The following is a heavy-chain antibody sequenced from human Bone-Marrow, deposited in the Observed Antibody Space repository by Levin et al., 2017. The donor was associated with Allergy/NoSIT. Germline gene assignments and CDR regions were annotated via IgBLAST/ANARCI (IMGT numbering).Heavy chain of an antibody. J-gene: IGHJ6*02. V-gene: IGHV1-69*13. CDR3: ASGWRYNWNYIGMDV. D-gene: IGHD1-7*01. CDR2: IIPIFGTA. CDR1: GGTFSSYA. Sequence: GASVKVSCKASGGTFSSYAISWVRQAPGQGLEWMGGIIPIFGTANYAQKFQGRVTITADESTSTAYMELSSLRSEDTAVYYCASGWRYNWNYIGMDVWGQGTTVTVSS.